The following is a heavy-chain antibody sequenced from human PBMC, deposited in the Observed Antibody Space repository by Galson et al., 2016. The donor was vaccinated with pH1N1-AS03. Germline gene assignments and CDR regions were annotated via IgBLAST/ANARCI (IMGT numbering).Heavy chain of an antibody. Sequence: ETLSLTCSVSGDSTNINTCYWGWIRQPPGKGLEWIGSVYYDGNTYYNPSLKSRATISVDTSKNLFSLKLTSVTAADTAGYYCARTRAARPADALDVWGQGTTVTVSS. CDR3: ARTRAARPADALDV. J-gene: IGHJ3*01. CDR2: VYYDGNT. V-gene: IGHV4-39*07. D-gene: IGHD6-6*01. CDR1: GDSTNINTCY.